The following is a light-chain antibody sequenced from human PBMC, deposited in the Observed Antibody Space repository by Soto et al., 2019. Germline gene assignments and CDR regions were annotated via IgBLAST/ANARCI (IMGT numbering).Light chain of an antibody. Sequence: EIVLTQSPGPLSLSPGERATLSCRASQSVSSSYLAWYQQKPGQAPRLLIYGASSRATGIPDRFSGSGSGTDFTLTISSLQPEDFAVYSCLQYHNLWAFGQGTKVEI. CDR3: LQYHNLWA. CDR1: QSVSSSY. CDR2: GAS. V-gene: IGKV3-20*01. J-gene: IGKJ1*01.